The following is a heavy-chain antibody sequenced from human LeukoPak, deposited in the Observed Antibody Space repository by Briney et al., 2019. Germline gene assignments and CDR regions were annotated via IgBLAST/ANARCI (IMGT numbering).Heavy chain of an antibody. D-gene: IGHD3-9*01. CDR3: ARGDILPRNNWFDP. J-gene: IGHJ5*02. CDR2: MNPNSGNT. V-gene: IGHV1-8*01. CDR1: GYTFTSYD. Sequence: ASVKVSCKASGYTFTSYDINWVRQAPGQGLEWMGWMNPNSGNTGYAQKFQGRVTMTRNTSISTAYMELSSLRSEDTAVYYCARGDILPRNNWFDPWGQGTLVTVSS.